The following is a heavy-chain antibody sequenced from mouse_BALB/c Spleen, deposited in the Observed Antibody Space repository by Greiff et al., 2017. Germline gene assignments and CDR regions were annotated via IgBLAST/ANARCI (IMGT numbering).Heavy chain of an antibody. CDR3: ARSSWDFDY. J-gene: IGHJ2*01. Sequence: VQVVESGAELAKPGASVKMSCKASGYTFTSYWMHWVKQRPGQGLEWIGYINPSTGYTEYNQKFKDKSTLTADKSSSTAYMQLSSLTSEDSAVYYCARSSWDFDYWGQGTTLTVSS. CDR1: GYTFTSYW. CDR2: INPSTGYT. V-gene: IGHV1-7*01.